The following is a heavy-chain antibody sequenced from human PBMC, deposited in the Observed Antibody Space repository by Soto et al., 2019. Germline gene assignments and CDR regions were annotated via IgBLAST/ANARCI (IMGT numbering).Heavy chain of an antibody. CDR2: VHPDSGGT. J-gene: IGHJ4*02. CDR1: GYIFTDHL. D-gene: IGHD3-22*01. Sequence: ASVKVSCKTSGYIFTDHLIHWVRQSPGQGLQWVGWVHPDSGGTNVAQAFQDRVTMTADTSITTAYMDLARLRPDDTAIFYCARGAQGFFPVSGIYFYFDHWGQGAPVTVSS. V-gene: IGHV1-2*02. CDR3: ARGAQGFFPVSGIYFYFDH.